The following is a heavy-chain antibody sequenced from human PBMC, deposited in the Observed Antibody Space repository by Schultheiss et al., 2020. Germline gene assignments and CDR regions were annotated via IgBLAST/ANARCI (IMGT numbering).Heavy chain of an antibody. Sequence: SVKVSCKASGYTFTSYGISWVRQAPGQGLEWMGGIIPIFGTATYTQKFQGRVTITADESTSTAYMELSSLRSEDTAVYYCATGIRHYYYYGMDVWGQGTTVTVSS. V-gene: IGHV1-69*13. D-gene: IGHD2-15*01. CDR1: GYTFTSYG. CDR3: ATGIRHYYYYGMDV. CDR2: IIPIFGTA. J-gene: IGHJ6*02.